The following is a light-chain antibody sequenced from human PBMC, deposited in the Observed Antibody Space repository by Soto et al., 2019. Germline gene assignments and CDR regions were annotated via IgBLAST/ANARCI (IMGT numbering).Light chain of an antibody. CDR1: SRDEGGDNS. CDR2: EVS. V-gene: IGLV2-14*01. Sequence: QSVLTQPASVSGNHGHSNSISWTGTSRDEGGDNSVSWYQKHPGKAPKLRIYEVSSRPSGVSNRFSGSKVGTTASLGFAGLQAEEEPAYYCSSNISSSLYDFGAGPKVTVL. CDR3: SSNISSSLYD. J-gene: IGLJ1*01.